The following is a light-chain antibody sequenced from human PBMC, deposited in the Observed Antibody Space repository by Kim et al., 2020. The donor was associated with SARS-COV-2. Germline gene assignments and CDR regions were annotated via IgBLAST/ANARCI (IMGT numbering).Light chain of an antibody. V-gene: IGKV3-15*01. J-gene: IGKJ3*01. Sequence: EIVMTQSPATLSVSPGERATLSCRASQSVRSNLAWYQQKPGQAPRLLIYGASTRATGIAARFSGSGSGTEFTLTISSLQSEDFAVYYWQKYNNRTGFFTFGPGTKVDSK. CDR1: QSVRSN. CDR3: QKYNNRTGFFT. CDR2: GAS.